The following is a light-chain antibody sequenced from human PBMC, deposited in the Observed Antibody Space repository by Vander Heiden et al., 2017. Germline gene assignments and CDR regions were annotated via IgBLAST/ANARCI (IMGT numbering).Light chain of an antibody. CDR1: QSISNN. Sequence: EIVMTQSPATVSVSPGERATLSCRASQSISNNLAWYQQKPGQAPRLLIHGASTRATGIPARFSGSRLGTDFTLTISSLQPEDFAVYYCQQYNDWPRTFGQGTKVEIK. CDR3: QQYNDWPRT. J-gene: IGKJ1*01. CDR2: GAS. V-gene: IGKV3-15*01.